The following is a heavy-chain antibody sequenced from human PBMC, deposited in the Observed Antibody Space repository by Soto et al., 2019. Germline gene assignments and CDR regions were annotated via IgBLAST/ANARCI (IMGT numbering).Heavy chain of an antibody. D-gene: IGHD3-22*01. CDR2: IIPIFGTA. J-gene: IGHJ6*02. V-gene: IGHV1-69*13. CDR1: GGTFSSDA. Sequence: SVKVYCKASGGTFSSDAISWVRQDPGQGLEWMGGIIPIFGTANYAQKFQGRVTITADESTSTAYMELSSLRSEDTAVYYCARGTVKASYYYYGMDVWGQGTTVTVSS. CDR3: ARGTVKASYYYYGMDV.